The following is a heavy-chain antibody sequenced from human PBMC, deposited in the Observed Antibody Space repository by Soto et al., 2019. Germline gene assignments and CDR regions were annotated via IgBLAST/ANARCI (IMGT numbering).Heavy chain of an antibody. J-gene: IGHJ4*02. CDR1: GGTFNTYA. CDR3: AREVQFHTPAFVY. V-gene: IGHV1-69*19. Sequence: QVQLVQSGAEMKKPGSSGKVSCQSSGGTFNTYAMNWVRQAPGQGPEWMGDISPMFGAANYAPKFQGRVTITADESTGTSYMQLSSLTSEDTALYFCAREVQFHTPAFVYWGQGTLVTVSS. CDR2: ISPMFGAA.